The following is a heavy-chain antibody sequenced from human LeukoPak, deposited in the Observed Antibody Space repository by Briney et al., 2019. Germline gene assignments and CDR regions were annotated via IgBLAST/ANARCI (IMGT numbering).Heavy chain of an antibody. CDR2: ISAHNGNT. D-gene: IGHD4-17*01. CDR1: GYTSTSYG. V-gene: IGHV1-18*01. CDR3: ARSPAAVPTRGDY. Sequence: ASVKVFCKASGYTSTSYGINWVRQAPGQGLEWMGWISAHNGNTNYAQNLQGRVTTTTDTSTSTAYMELRSLRSDDTAVYYCARSPAAVPTRGDYWGQGTLVTVSS. J-gene: IGHJ4*02.